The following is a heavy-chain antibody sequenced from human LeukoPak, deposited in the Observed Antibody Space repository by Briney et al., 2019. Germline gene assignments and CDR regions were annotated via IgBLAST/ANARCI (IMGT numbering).Heavy chain of an antibody. Sequence: QPGGSLRLSCAASGFTVSSNYMSWVRQAPGKGLEWVSVIYSGGSTYYADSVKGRSTISRDNSKNTLYLQMNSLRVEDTAVYYCARGNCSGTSCHTSYWGQGTLVTV. V-gene: IGHV3-66*01. J-gene: IGHJ4*02. CDR1: GFTVSSNY. CDR3: ARGNCSGTSCHTSY. D-gene: IGHD2-15*01. CDR2: IYSGGST.